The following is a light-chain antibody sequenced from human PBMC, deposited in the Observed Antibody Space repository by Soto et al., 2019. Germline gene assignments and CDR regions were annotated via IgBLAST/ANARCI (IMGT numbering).Light chain of an antibody. Sequence: EIVMTQSPATLSLSPFAIATLSFRTSQRVSSNLAWYQQKPGQAPRLLIYGASTRATGIPARFSGSGSGTEFTLTISSLQSEDFAVYYCQQYNNWPPINFGKGTRLEIK. J-gene: IGKJ5*01. V-gene: IGKV3-15*01. CDR3: QQYNNWPPIN. CDR1: QRVSSN. CDR2: GAS.